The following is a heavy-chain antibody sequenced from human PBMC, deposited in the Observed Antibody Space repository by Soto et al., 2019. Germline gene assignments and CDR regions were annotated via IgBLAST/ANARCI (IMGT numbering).Heavy chain of an antibody. J-gene: IGHJ1*01. D-gene: IGHD3-22*01. CDR3: AADTFYYTSTF. CDR1: GFKFSDHY. CDR2: ISSGGTSTTT. V-gene: IGHV3-11*01. Sequence: QVQLVESGGGLVEPGGSLRLSCAASGFKFSDHYMTWIRQAPGKGLEWVSKISSGGTSTTTYYADSVKGRFTVSRDNAKKSLYLQMNRLRVEDTALYYCAADTFYYTSTFWGQGTLVTVSS.